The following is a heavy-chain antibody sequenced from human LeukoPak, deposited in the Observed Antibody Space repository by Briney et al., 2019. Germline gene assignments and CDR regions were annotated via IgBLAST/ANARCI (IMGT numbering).Heavy chain of an antibody. Sequence: ASETLSLTCTVSGGSISNYYWSWIRLPPGKGLEWIGYIYYSGSTNYNPSLKSRVTISIDTSKNQFSLKLSSVTAADTAVYYCARDMGYCSSTSCSFGSHYYYMDVWGKGTTVTVSS. V-gene: IGHV4-59*01. J-gene: IGHJ6*03. CDR1: GGSISNYY. CDR3: ARDMGYCSSTSCSFGSHYYYMDV. CDR2: IYYSGST. D-gene: IGHD2-2*01.